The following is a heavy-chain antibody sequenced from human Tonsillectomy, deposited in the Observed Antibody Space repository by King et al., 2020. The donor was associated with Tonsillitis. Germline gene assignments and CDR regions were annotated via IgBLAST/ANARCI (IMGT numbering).Heavy chain of an antibody. CDR3: ARQSYDILTGPTHFDY. CDR2: IYPGDSDI. CDR1: GYSFTTYW. D-gene: IGHD3-9*01. Sequence: EQLVQSGAEVKKPGESLKMSCKGSGYSFTTYWIAWVRQMPGKGLEWMGIIYPGDSDIRYSPSFQGQVTISADKSISTAYLQWSSLKASDTAMYYCARQSYDILTGPTHFDYWGQGTQVTVSS. V-gene: IGHV5-51*01. J-gene: IGHJ4*02.